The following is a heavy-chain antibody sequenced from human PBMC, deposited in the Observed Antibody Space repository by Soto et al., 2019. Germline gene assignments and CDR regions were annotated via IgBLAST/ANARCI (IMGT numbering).Heavy chain of an antibody. CDR1: GGSISSSSYY. CDR2: IYYSGST. Sequence: SETLSLTCTVSGGSISSSSYYWGWIRQPPGKGLECIGSIYYSGSTYYNPSLKSRVTISVDTSKNQFSLKLSSVTAADTAVYYCMLGSGWKDFDYWGQGTLVTV. D-gene: IGHD3-22*01. V-gene: IGHV4-39*01. CDR3: MLGSGWKDFDY. J-gene: IGHJ4*02.